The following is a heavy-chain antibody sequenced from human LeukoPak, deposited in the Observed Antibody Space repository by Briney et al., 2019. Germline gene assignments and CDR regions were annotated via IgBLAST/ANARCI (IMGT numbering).Heavy chain of an antibody. J-gene: IGHJ3*02. Sequence: SVKVSCKASGGTFSSYAISWVRQAPGQGLEWMGGIIPIFGTANYAQKFQGRVTITADESTSTAYMELSSLRSEDTAVYYCARTYSRGPAAMGVGAFDIWGQGTMVTVSS. D-gene: IGHD2-2*01. CDR1: GGTFSSYA. V-gene: IGHV1-69*01. CDR2: IIPIFGTA. CDR3: ARTYSRGPAAMGVGAFDI.